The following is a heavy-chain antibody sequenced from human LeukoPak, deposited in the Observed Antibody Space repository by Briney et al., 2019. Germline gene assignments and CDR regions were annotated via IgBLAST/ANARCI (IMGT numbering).Heavy chain of an antibody. CDR3: ARAPGYYYDSSGYFY. Sequence: SVKVSCKASGYTFTGYYMHWVRQAPGQGLEWMGGIIPIFGTANYAQKFQGRVTITADESTSTAYMELSSLRSEDTAVYYCARAPGYYYDSSGYFYWGQGTLVTVSS. J-gene: IGHJ4*02. V-gene: IGHV1-69*13. CDR2: IIPIFGTA. CDR1: GYTFTGYY. D-gene: IGHD3-22*01.